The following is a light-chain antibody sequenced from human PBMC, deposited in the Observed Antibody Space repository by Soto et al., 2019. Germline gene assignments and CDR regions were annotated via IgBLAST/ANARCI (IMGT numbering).Light chain of an antibody. J-gene: IGKJ1*01. CDR2: DAS. CDR1: QSISSW. V-gene: IGKV1-5*01. CDR3: QQYNSYPGT. Sequence: DIQMTQSPSTLSASVGDRVTITCRASQSISSWLAWYQQKPGKAPKLLIYDASSLESGVPSRFSASGSGTEFTLTITSLQPDDFATYYCQQYNSYPGTFGQGPKADIK.